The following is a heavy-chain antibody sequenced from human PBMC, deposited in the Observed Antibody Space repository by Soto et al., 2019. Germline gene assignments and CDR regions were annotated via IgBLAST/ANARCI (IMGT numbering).Heavy chain of an antibody. D-gene: IGHD1-1*01. Sequence: PGGSLRLSCAASGFTLGNYWIHWGRQAPGKGLVWVSRINDYGTTINYAESVEGRFIISRDDAKSEVYLQMNNLRAEDSAVYYCARGGLEPFDYWGQGALVTVSS. J-gene: IGHJ4*02. CDR2: INDYGTTI. CDR3: ARGGLEPFDY. V-gene: IGHV3-74*01. CDR1: GFTLGNYW.